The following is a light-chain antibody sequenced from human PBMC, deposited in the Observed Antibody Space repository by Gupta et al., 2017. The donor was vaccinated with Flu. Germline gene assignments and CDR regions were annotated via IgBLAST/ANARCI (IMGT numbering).Light chain of an antibody. J-gene: IGKJ4*01. V-gene: IGKV3-11*01. Sequence: EVVLTQSPGTLSLSPGERATLSCRAGQSVSGSLAWYQQKPGQAPRLLIYAASNRATGIPARFSGSGSGTDFTLTISSLEPEDCAVYYCQQRASWPLTFGGGTKVEIK. CDR1: QSVSGS. CDR3: QQRASWPLT. CDR2: AAS.